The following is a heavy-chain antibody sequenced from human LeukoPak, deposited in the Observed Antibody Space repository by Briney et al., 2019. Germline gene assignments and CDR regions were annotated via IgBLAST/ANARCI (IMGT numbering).Heavy chain of an antibody. D-gene: IGHD2-21*02. Sequence: GGTLRLSCAASGFTFSSYGMSWVRQAPGKGLEWVSAISGSGGSTYYADSVKGRFTISRDNSKNTLYLQMNSLRAEDTAVYYCAKDKVVVTTRLGFDYWGQGTLVTVSS. CDR2: ISGSGGST. CDR1: GFTFSSYG. J-gene: IGHJ4*02. CDR3: AKDKVVVTTRLGFDY. V-gene: IGHV3-23*01.